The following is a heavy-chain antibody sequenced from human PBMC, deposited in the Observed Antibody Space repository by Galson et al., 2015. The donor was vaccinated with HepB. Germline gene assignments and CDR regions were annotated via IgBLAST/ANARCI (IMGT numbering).Heavy chain of an antibody. CDR2: IIPIFGTA. CDR1: GGTFSSYA. CDR3: ARVITMVRGVTVYYFDY. J-gene: IGHJ4*02. Sequence: SVKVSCKASGGTFSSYAISWVRQAPGQGLEWMGGIIPIFGTANYAQKFQGRVTITADKSTSTAYMELSSLRSEDTAVYYCARVITMVRGVTVYYFDYWGQGTLVTVSS. D-gene: IGHD3-10*01. V-gene: IGHV1-69*06.